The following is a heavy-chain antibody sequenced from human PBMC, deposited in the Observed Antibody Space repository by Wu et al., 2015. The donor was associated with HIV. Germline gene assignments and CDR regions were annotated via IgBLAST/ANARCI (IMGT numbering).Heavy chain of an antibody. D-gene: IGHD6-19*01. CDR1: GDGFTSYA. CDR2: INHNGGGA. V-gene: IGHV1-2*02. CDR3: ARALRPVADALELDY. J-gene: IGHJ4*02. Sequence: QVQLIQFGAEVHKPGSSVKVSCKASGDGFTSYAVSWVRQAPGQGLEWMGWINHNGGGATYAQKFQGRVAMTRDTSISTAFLELSGLRLDDTAIYYCARALRPVADALELDYWGQGTLVSVSS.